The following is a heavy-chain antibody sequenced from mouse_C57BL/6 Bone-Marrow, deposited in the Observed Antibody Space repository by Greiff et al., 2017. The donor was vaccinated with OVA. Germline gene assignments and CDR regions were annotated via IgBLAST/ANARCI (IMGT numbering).Heavy chain of an antibody. J-gene: IGHJ1*03. D-gene: IGHD1-1*01. V-gene: IGHV5-4*01. CDR1: GFTFSSYA. Sequence: EVQLVESGGGLVKPGGSLKLSCAASGFTFSSYAMSWVRQTPEKRLEWVATISDGGSYTYYPDNVKGRFTISRDNAKNNLYLQMSHLKSEDTAMYYCARDLIYYGSSPYWGFDVWGTGTTVTVSS. CDR3: ARDLIYYGSSPYWGFDV. CDR2: ISDGGSYT.